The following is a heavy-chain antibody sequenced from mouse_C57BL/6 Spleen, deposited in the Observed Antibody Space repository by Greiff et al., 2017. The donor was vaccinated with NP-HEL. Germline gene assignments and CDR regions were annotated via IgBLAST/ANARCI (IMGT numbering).Heavy chain of an antibody. V-gene: IGHV1-4*01. CDR1: GYTFTSYT. CDR2: INPSSGYT. Sequence: QVQLQQSGAELARPGASVKMSCKASGYTFTSYTMHWVKQRPGQGLEWIGYINPSSGYTKYNQKFKDKATLTADKSSSTAYMQLSSLTSEDSAVYYCARRGNYYGSSYFWYFDVWGPGTTVTVSS. CDR3: ARRGNYYGSSYFWYFDV. J-gene: IGHJ1*01. D-gene: IGHD1-1*01.